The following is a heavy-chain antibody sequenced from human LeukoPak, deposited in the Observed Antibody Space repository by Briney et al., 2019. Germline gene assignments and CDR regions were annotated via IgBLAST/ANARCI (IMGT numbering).Heavy chain of an antibody. Sequence: PSETLSLTCTVSGGSISTYYWSWIRHSPGKGLEWIGYISYSGSTNYNPSLKSRVTISLDTSKNQFSLRLTSVTAADTAVYYCARRGLYNWYFDLWGRGALVTVSS. J-gene: IGHJ2*01. CDR1: GGSISTYY. CDR3: ARRGLYNWYFDL. D-gene: IGHD3-16*01. V-gene: IGHV4-59*08. CDR2: ISYSGST.